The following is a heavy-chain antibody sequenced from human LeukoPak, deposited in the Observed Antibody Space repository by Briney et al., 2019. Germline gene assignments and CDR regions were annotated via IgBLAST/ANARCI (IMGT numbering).Heavy chain of an antibody. CDR2: ISYDGSNK. D-gene: IGHD3-9*01. J-gene: IGHJ4*02. CDR1: GFTFSSYA. V-gene: IGHV3-30*04. CDR3: ARGGILRYFDWLLPVDY. Sequence: GGSLRLSCAASGFTFSSYAMHWVRQAPGKGLEWVAVISYDGSNKYYADSVKGRSTISRDNSKNTLYLQMNSLRAEDTAVYYCARGGILRYFDWLLPVDYWGQGTLVTVSS.